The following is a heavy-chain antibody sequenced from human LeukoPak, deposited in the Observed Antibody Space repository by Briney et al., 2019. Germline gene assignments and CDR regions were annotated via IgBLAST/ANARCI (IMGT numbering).Heavy chain of an antibody. D-gene: IGHD3-22*01. CDR3: ARDPGDSSGYYSYYFDY. CDR2: ISSSSSYI. V-gene: IGHV3-21*01. Sequence: GGSLRLSCAASGFTFSSYSMNWVRQAPGKGLEWVSSISSSSSYIYYADSVKGRFTISRDNAKNSLYLQMNSLRAEDTAVYYCARDPGDSSGYYSYYFDYWGQGTLVTVSS. J-gene: IGHJ4*02. CDR1: GFTFSSYS.